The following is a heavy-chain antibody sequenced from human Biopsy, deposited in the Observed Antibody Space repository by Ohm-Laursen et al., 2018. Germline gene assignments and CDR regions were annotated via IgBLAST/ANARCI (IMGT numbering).Heavy chain of an antibody. Sequence: SSVKVSCKASGVTFDTYAFGWVRQAPGQGLEWMGGRIPYFNTIYYARNFQDRAVVTADRSARTTDMQLSGLRPDDTAVYYCVGGQRGPPIGVTVPGDAFDLWGPGTMVTVSP. CDR3: VGGQRGPPIGVTVPGDAFDL. V-gene: IGHV1-69*01. CDR2: RIPYFNTI. J-gene: IGHJ3*01. D-gene: IGHD2/OR15-2a*01. CDR1: GVTFDTYA.